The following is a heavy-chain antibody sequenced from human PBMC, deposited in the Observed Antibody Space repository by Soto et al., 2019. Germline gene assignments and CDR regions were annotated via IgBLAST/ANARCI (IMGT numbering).Heavy chain of an antibody. J-gene: IGHJ6*03. CDR2: ISGSGGST. D-gene: IGHD2-15*01. Sequence: PGGSLRLSCAASGLTFSSYAMSWVRQAPGKGLEWVSAISGSGGSTYYADSVKGRFTISRDNSKNTLYLQMNSLRAEDTAVYYCAKGVRYWGDIVVVVAANYYMDVWGKGTTVTVSS. V-gene: IGHV3-23*01. CDR3: AKGVRYWGDIVVVVAANYYMDV. CDR1: GLTFSSYA.